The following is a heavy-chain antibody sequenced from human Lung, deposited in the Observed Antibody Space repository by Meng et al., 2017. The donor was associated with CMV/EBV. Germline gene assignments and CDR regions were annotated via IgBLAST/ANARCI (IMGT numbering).Heavy chain of an antibody. CDR1: GFTFSSYA. CDR3: ARAPIPYYGMDV. J-gene: IGHJ6*02. Sequence: GGSLRLSCAASGFTFSSYAMSWVRQAPGRGLEWVSAISGSGGSTYYADSVKGRFTISRDNSKNTLYLQMNSLRAEDTAVYYCARAPIPYYGMDVWGQGTTVTVSS. V-gene: IGHV3-23*01. CDR2: ISGSGGST.